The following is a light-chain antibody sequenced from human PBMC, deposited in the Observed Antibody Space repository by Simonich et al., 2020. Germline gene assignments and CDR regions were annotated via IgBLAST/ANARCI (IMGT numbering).Light chain of an antibody. CDR2: WAS. CDR3: QQYYSTPYT. CDR1: QSVLYSSNNKNY. Sequence: DIVMTQSPDSLAVSLGERATINCKSSQSVLYSSNNKNYLAWYQQKPGKPPKLLIYWASPRESVVPDRFSGRGSGTDFTLTISSLQAEDVAVYYCQQYYSTPYTFGQGTKLEIK. V-gene: IGKV4-1*01. J-gene: IGKJ2*01.